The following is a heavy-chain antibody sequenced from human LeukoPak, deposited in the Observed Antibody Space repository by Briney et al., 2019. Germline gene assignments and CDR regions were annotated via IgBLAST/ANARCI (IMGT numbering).Heavy chain of an antibody. CDR1: GGSISSGGYS. CDR2: IYHSGST. V-gene: IGHV4-30-2*01. D-gene: IGHD6-13*01. Sequence: SETLSLTCAVSGGSISSGGYSWSWIRQPPGKGLEWIRYIYHSGSTYYNPSLKSRVTISVDRSKNQFSLKLSSVTAADTAVYYCARGPLSAAGPGYFDYWGQGTLVTVSS. CDR3: ARGPLSAAGPGYFDY. J-gene: IGHJ4*02.